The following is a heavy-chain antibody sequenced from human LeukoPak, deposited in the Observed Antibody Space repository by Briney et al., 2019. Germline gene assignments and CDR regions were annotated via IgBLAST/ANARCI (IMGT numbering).Heavy chain of an antibody. Sequence: ASVKVSCKASGYTFTSYYMHWVRQAPGQGLEWMGWISAYNGNTNYAQKLQGRVTMTTDTSTSTAYMELRSLRSDDTAVYYCARGLPESGYSYGYGSYYFDYWGQGTLVTVSS. D-gene: IGHD5-18*01. V-gene: IGHV1-18*04. J-gene: IGHJ4*02. CDR3: ARGLPESGYSYGYGSYYFDY. CDR2: ISAYNGNT. CDR1: GYTFTSYY.